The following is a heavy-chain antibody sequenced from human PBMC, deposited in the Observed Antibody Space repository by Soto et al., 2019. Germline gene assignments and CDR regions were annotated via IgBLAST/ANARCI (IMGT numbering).Heavy chain of an antibody. CDR2: INSDGSST. J-gene: IGHJ2*01. CDR3: ARGGSLNWYFDL. D-gene: IGHD1-26*01. V-gene: IGHV3-74*01. CDR1: GFTFSSYW. Sequence: EVQLVESGGGLVQPGGSLRLSCAASGFTFSSYWIHWVRQAPGKGLVWVSRINSDGSSTSYADCVKGRFTISRDNAKNTLYLQMNSLRAEDTAVYYCARGGSLNWYFDLWGRGTLVTVSS.